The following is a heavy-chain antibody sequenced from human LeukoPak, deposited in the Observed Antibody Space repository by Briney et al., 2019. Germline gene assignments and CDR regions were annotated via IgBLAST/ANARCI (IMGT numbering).Heavy chain of an antibody. CDR1: GGSFSGYY. V-gene: IGHV4-34*01. CDR2: INHSGST. Sequence: PSETLSLTCAAYGGSFSGYYWSWIRQPPGKGLEWIGEINHSGSTNYNPSLKSRVTISVDTSKNQFSLKLSSVTAADTAVYYCARHRAGVDYWGQGTLVTVSS. CDR3: ARHRAGVDY. J-gene: IGHJ4*02.